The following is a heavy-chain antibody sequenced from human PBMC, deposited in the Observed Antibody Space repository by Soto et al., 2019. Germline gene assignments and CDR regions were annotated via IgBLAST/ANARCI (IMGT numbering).Heavy chain of an antibody. J-gene: IGHJ4*02. CDR2: IYYSEST. CDR1: GGSISSYY. Sequence: QVQLQESGPGLVKPSETLSLTCTVSGGSISSYYWSWIRQPPGKGLEWIGYIYYSESTNYNPSLKSRVTISIGTSKIQVSLKLSSVTAADTAVYYGARHDTSSGWYPFDYWGQGTLVTVSS. D-gene: IGHD6-19*01. CDR3: ARHDTSSGWYPFDY. V-gene: IGHV4-59*08.